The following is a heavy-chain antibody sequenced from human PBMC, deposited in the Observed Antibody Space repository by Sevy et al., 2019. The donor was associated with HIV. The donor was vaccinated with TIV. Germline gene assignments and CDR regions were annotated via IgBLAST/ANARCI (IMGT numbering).Heavy chain of an antibody. D-gene: IGHD3-10*01. J-gene: IGHJ6*02. CDR3: ARDSIHLVQGIIITPYYYGMDV. CDR2: ISAYNGNT. Sequence: ASVKVSCKTSGYTFNTFGINWVRQAPGQGLQWVGWISAYNGNTKYVQKLQGRVSMTTETSTSTVYMELRSLRSDVTGVYYCARDSIHLVQGIIITPYYYGMDVWGQGTTVTVSS. CDR1: GYTFNTFG. V-gene: IGHV1-18*04.